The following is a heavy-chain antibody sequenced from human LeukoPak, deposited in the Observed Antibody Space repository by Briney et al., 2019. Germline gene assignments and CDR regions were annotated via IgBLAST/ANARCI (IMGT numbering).Heavy chain of an antibody. Sequence: GXXXXXYWSWXXXPPGKGLEWIGEINHSGSTNYNPSLKSRVTISVDTSKNQFSLKLSSVTAADTAVYYCARRIQLWLANYYGMDVWGQGTTVTVSS. V-gene: IGHV4-34*01. J-gene: IGHJ6*02. CDR2: INHSGST. D-gene: IGHD5-18*01. CDR1: GXXXXXY. CDR3: ARRIQLWLANYYGMDV.